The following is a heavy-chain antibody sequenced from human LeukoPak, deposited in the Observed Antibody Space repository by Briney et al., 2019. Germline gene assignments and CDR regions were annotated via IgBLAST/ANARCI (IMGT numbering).Heavy chain of an antibody. J-gene: IGHJ6*02. V-gene: IGHV3-53*01. Sequence: PGGSLRLSCAASGFTVSSNYMSWVRQAPGKGLEWVSVIYSGGSTYYADSVKGRFTISRDNSKNTLYLQMSSLRAEDTAVCYCAREIWRDSYYYGTDVWGQGTTVTVSS. CDR1: GFTVSSNY. CDR2: IYSGGST. CDR3: AREIWRDSYYYGTDV.